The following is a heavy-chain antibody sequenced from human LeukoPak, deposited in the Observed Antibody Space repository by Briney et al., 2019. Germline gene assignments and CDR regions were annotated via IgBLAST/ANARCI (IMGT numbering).Heavy chain of an antibody. Sequence: PSETLSLTCTVSGGSISSYYWSWIRQPPGKGLEWIGYIYYSGSTNYNPSLKSRVTISVDTSKNQFSLKLSSVTAADTAVYYCARGPYPDYGDYVFDYWGQGTLVTVSS. D-gene: IGHD4-17*01. V-gene: IGHV4-59*12. J-gene: IGHJ4*02. CDR1: GGSISSYY. CDR3: ARGPYPDYGDYVFDY. CDR2: IYYSGST.